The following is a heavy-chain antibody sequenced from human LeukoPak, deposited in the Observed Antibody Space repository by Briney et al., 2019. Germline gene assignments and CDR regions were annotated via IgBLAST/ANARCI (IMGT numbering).Heavy chain of an antibody. CDR1: GFTFSSSA. Sequence: GGSLRLSCAASGFTFSSSAMSWVRQAPGKGLEWVSAISGSAGSTYYADSVKGRFTISRDNSKNTLYLQMNSLRAEDTAVYYCAKGGVFTIFGALEVWGKGTTVTVSS. D-gene: IGHD3-3*01. CDR3: AKGGVFTIFGALEV. V-gene: IGHV3-23*01. J-gene: IGHJ6*04. CDR2: ISGSAGST.